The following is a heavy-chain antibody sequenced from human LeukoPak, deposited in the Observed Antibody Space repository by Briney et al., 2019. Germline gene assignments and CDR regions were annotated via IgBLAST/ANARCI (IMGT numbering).Heavy chain of an antibody. CDR2: INDGGNKK. V-gene: IGHV3-30*02. CDR3: VKDFHNSWTFDY. D-gene: IGHD6-13*01. CDR1: GFTFSTCG. J-gene: IGHJ4*02. Sequence: GGSLRLSCAAFGFTFSTCGMHWVRQAPGKGLEWVAFINDGGNKKDYADSVKGRLTISRDTSKNILYLEMNSLRVEDTAVYYCVKDFHNSWTFDYWGQGTLVTVSS.